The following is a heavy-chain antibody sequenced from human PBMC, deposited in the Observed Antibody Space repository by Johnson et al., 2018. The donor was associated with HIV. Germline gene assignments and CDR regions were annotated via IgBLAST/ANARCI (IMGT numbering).Heavy chain of an antibody. D-gene: IGHD3-22*01. CDR1: GFTFSSYA. CDR3: ARGENYYDSSGYWDDAVDI. CDR2: ISGSGGST. V-gene: IGHV3-23*04. Sequence: EVQLVESGGGLVQPGGSLRLSCAASGFTFSSYAMSWVRQAPGKGLEWVSAISGSGGSTYYADSVKGRFTISRDNSKNTLYLQMNSLRAEDTAVYYCARGENYYDSSGYWDDAVDIWGQGTMVTVSS. J-gene: IGHJ3*02.